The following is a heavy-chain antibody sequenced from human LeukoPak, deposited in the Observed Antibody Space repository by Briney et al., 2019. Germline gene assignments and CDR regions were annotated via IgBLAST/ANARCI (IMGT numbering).Heavy chain of an antibody. CDR2: IYHSGST. CDR1: GGSISSSNW. Sequence: SGTLSLTCDVSGGSISSSNWWSWVRQPPGKGLEWIGEIYHSGSTNYNPSLKSRVTISVDKSKNQFSLKLSSVTAADTAVYYCAREPISGGRAIDYWGQGTLVTVSS. J-gene: IGHJ4*02. V-gene: IGHV4-4*02. D-gene: IGHD2-15*01. CDR3: AREPISGGRAIDY.